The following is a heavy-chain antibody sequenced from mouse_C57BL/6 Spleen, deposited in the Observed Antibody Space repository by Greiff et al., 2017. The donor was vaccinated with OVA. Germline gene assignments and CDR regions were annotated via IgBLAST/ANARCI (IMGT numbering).Heavy chain of an antibody. J-gene: IGHJ4*01. V-gene: IGHV1-50*01. CDR2: IDPSDSYT. CDR1: GYTFTSYW. CDR3: ASPGAMDY. Sequence: QVQLQQPGAELVKPGASVKLSCKASGYTFTSYWMQWVKQRPGQGLEWIGEIDPSDSYTNSNKKFKGKATLTVDTSSSTAYMQLSSLTSEDSAVYYCASPGAMDYWGQGTSVTVSS.